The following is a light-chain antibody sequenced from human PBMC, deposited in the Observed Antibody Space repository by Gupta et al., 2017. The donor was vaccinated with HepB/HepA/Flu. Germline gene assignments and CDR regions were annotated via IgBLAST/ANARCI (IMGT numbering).Light chain of an antibody. CDR3: HPNNNHKLFG. Sequence: QSALTQPASVSASPGQSITISCTGTSSDVGLYNFVSWYQQHPGKVPQLLIHGVSVRPTGVSGCLSGSKSGNTAFPNLLGPPGEGGAYYFRHPNNNHKLFGLGTGTTLSVL. J-gene: IGLJ1*01. CDR1: SSDVGLYNF. CDR2: GVS. V-gene: IGLV2-14*03.